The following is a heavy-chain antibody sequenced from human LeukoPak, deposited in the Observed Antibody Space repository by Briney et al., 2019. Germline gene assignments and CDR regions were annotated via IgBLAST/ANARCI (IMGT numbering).Heavy chain of an antibody. CDR3: GGERGYYYSMDV. CDR2: ISSSSSYI. Sequence: PGGSLRLSCAASGFTFSSYSMNWVRQAPGKGLEWVSSISSSSSYIYYADSVKGRFTISRDNAKNSRYLQMNRLRAEDTAVYYCGGERGYYYSMDVWGKGTTVTVSS. V-gene: IGHV3-21*01. CDR1: GFTFSSYS. J-gene: IGHJ6*03.